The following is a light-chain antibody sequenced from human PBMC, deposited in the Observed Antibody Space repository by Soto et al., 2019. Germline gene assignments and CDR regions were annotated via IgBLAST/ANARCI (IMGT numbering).Light chain of an antibody. CDR1: QTISSW. CDR2: KAS. J-gene: IGKJ1*01. V-gene: IGKV1-5*03. Sequence: DIQMTQSPSTLSGSVGDRVTITCRASQTISSWLAWYQQKPGKAPKLLIYKASTLKSGVPSRFSGSGSGTESTLTISSLQPDDFAPYYCQHYNSYSEAFGQGTKVDIK. CDR3: QHYNSYSEA.